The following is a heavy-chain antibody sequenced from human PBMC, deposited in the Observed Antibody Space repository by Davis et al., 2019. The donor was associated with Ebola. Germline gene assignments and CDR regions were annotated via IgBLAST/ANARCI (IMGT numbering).Heavy chain of an antibody. D-gene: IGHD4-11*01. Sequence: ASVKVSCKASGYTFTGYYMHWVRQAPGQGLEWMGRINPNSGGTNYAQNFQGRVTMTRNTSITTAYMELSSLRSEDTAMYYCARGFRTSVTTFDPWGQGTLVTVSS. J-gene: IGHJ5*02. CDR2: INPNSGGT. CDR3: ARGFRTSVTTFDP. CDR1: GYTFTGYY. V-gene: IGHV1-2*06.